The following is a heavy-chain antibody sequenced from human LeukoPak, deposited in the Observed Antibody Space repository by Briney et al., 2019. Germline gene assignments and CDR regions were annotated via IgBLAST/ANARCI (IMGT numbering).Heavy chain of an antibody. D-gene: IGHD5-18*01. CDR2: INHSGST. V-gene: IGHV4-34*01. Sequence: SETLSLTCAVYGGSFSGYYWSWIRQPPGKGLEWIGEINHSGSTNYNPSLKSRVTISVDTSKNQFSLKLSSVTAADTAVYYCASSGYSSCGFDYWGQGTLVTVSS. CDR1: GGSFSGYY. J-gene: IGHJ4*02. CDR3: ASSGYSSCGFDY.